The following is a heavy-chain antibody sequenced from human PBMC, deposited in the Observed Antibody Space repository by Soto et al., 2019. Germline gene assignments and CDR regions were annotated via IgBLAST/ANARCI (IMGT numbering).Heavy chain of an antibody. V-gene: IGHV3-66*01. J-gene: IGHJ4*02. CDR1: GFTVSSNY. CDR3: ARTCSGGTCSFDY. Sequence: EVQLVESGGGLVQPGGSLRLSCAASGFTVSSNYMSWVRQAPGKGLEWVSVIYSGGSTYYADSVKGRFTISRDNSENTLYLQMNSLRAKDTAVYYCARTCSGGTCSFDYWGQGTLVTVSS. D-gene: IGHD2-15*01. CDR2: IYSGGST.